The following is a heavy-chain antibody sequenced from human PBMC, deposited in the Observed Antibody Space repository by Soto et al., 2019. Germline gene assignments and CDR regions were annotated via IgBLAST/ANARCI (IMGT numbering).Heavy chain of an antibody. CDR2: IKSNADGGAT. V-gene: IGHV3-15*01. D-gene: IGHD3-10*01. CDR1: GFTLTKAS. J-gene: IGHJ6*02. CDR3: TTAPFSFITLPGTSFLIGMDV. Sequence: PGGSLRLSCAASGFTLTKASMSWVRQAPGKGLEWVGHIKSNADGGATDYAAPVKGRFTVSRDDSRNTLYLQLNSLKTEDTAVYYCTTAPFSFITLPGTSFLIGMDVWGQGTTVT.